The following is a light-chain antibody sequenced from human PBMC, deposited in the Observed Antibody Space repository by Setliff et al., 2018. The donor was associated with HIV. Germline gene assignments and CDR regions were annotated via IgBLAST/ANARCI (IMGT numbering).Light chain of an antibody. J-gene: IGLJ1*01. CDR1: IIGSKS. V-gene: IGLV3-21*03. Sequence: SYELTQPPSESVAPGKTARITCVGNIIGSKSVHWYQQKPGQAPVMVVYDASDRPSEIPERFSGSKSANTATLTISRVEAGDEADYYCQVWDSSSDHYVFGTGTKVTVL. CDR3: QVWDSSSDHYV. CDR2: DAS.